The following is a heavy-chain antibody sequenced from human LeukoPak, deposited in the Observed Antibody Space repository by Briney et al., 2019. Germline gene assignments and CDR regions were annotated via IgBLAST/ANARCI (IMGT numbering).Heavy chain of an antibody. CDR2: ISYSGST. Sequence: SSETLSLTCTVSGASISSYYWSWIRQPPGKGLEWIGYISYSGSTNYNPSLKSRVTISADTSKNQVSLTLSSVTAADTAVYYCARHPELYFFDYRGQGTLVTVSS. V-gene: IGHV4-59*08. J-gene: IGHJ4*02. CDR1: GASISSYY. CDR3: ARHPELYFFDY. D-gene: IGHD3-10*01.